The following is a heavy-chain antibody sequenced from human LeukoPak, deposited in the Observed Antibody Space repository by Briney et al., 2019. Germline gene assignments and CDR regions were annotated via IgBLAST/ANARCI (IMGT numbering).Heavy chain of an antibody. CDR1: GYTFTSYD. J-gene: IGHJ4*02. V-gene: IGHV1-8*01. CDR2: MNPNSGNT. D-gene: IGHD1-26*01. Sequence: ASVKVSCKASGYTFTSYDINWVRQAAGQGLEWMAWMNPNSGNTGYAQKFQGRVNVTRNTSIDTAYMELSSLRSEDTAVYYCARGFRDAYSRKFDSWGQGALVTVSS. CDR3: ARGFRDAYSRKFDS.